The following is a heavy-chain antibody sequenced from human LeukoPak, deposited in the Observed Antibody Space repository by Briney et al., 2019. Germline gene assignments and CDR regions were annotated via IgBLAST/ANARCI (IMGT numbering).Heavy chain of an antibody. V-gene: IGHV4-39*01. CDR1: GGSISSNYYY. Sequence: PSETLSLTCTVSGGSISSNYYYWGRIRQPPGKGLEWIGSMYYSGSTYYNPSLKSRVTISVDTSKNQFSLKLNSGTAADTAVYYCVRHCLKYYDYDFLDPWGQGTLVTVSS. D-gene: IGHD3-3*01. CDR2: MYYSGST. CDR3: VRHCLKYYDYDFLDP. J-gene: IGHJ5*02.